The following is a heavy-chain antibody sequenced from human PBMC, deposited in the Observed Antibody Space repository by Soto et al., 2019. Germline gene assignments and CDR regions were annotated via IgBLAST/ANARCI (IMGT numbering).Heavy chain of an antibody. V-gene: IGHV3-48*01. J-gene: IGHJ6*02. CDR2: ISSSSSTI. CDR1: GFTFSSYS. CDR3: ASSPGFLPPPEYYRYGMDV. Sequence: GGSLRLSCAASGFTFSSYSMNWVRQAPGKGLEWVSYISSSSSTIYYADSVKGRFTISRDISKNTLYLQMDSLRTEDTAVYHCASSPGFLPPPEYYRYGMDVWGQGTTVTVSS. D-gene: IGHD3-10*01.